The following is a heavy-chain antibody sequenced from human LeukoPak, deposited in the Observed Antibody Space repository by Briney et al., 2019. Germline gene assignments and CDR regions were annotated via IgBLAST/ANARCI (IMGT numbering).Heavy chain of an antibody. V-gene: IGHV4-39*01. CDR2: MSYSGSS. D-gene: IGHD3-10*01. J-gene: IGHJ4*02. Sequence: PSETLSLTCTVSGGSITSYTYYWGWIRQPPGKGLEWIGSMSYSGSSYYNPSLKSRVTISLDTSKNQFSLKLTSVTAADTAVYYCARPSNYGSGLGILDWGQGTLVIVSS. CDR3: ARPSNYGSGLGILD. CDR1: GGSITSYTYY.